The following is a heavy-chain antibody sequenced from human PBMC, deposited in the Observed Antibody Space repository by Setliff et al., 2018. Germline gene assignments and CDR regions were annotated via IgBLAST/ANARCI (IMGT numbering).Heavy chain of an antibody. Sequence: ASETLSLTCSVSGGSINEYYWSWFRQPAGEGLEWIGRIYSDENTDYNPSLKSRVTMSADTSKNQFSLKLKSVTAADTAVYYCTRNFLGWLARFWGRGTLVTVSS. CDR1: GGSINEYY. D-gene: IGHD6-19*01. CDR2: IYSDENT. J-gene: IGHJ4*02. V-gene: IGHV4-4*07. CDR3: TRNFLGWLARF.